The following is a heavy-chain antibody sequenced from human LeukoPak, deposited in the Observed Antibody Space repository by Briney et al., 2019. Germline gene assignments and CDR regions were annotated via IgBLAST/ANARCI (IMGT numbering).Heavy chain of an antibody. D-gene: IGHD1-1*01. CDR2: ISAYNGNT. J-gene: IGHJ2*01. CDR3: AINLPGAWYFDL. CDR1: GYTFTSYG. V-gene: IGHV1-18*01. Sequence: SVKVSCKASGYTFTSYGISWVRQAPGQGLEWMGWISAYNGNTNYAQKLQGRVTMTTDTSTSTAYMELRSLRSDDTAVYYCAINLPGAWYFDLWGRGTLVTVSS.